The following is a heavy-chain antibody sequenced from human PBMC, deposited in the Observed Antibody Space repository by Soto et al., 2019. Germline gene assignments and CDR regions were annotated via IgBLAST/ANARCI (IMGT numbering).Heavy chain of an antibody. J-gene: IGHJ3*01. Sequence: QVQLVQSGAEVKKPGASVNISCQASGFTFSDTLINWVRQGPGQRLEWMGWINPANGNTRYSESFHGRVTISSLSSASTAYVALSDLTAKYTAVSYCARDIVSAVPRASDAFDVWGQGTMITVSS. CDR3: ARDIVSAVPRASDAFDV. V-gene: IGHV1-3*01. CDR1: GFTFSDTL. CDR2: INPANGNT. D-gene: IGHD1-26*01.